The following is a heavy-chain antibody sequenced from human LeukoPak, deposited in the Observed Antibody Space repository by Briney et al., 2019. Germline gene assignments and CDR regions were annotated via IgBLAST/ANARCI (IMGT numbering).Heavy chain of an antibody. V-gene: IGHV1-2*02. D-gene: IGHD3-10*01. J-gene: IGHJ3*02. CDR1: GYTFTSYG. CDR3: AKNIWFGESSDAFHI. CDR2: INPNSGGT. Sequence: ASVKVSCKASGYTFTSYGISWVRQAPGQGLEWMGWINPNSGGTNYAQKFQGRVTMTRDTSISTAHMELSRLRSDDTAVYYCAKNIWFGESSDAFHIWGRGTMVTVSS.